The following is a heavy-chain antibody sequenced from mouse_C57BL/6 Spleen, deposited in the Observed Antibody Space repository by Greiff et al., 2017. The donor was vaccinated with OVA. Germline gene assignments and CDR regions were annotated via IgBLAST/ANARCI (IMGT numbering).Heavy chain of an antibody. CDR3: ATGDGYYFVWFAY. CDR1: GFTFSDYG. CDR2: ISSGSSTI. Sequence: VQLKESGGGLVKPGGSLKLSCAASGFTFSDYGMHWVRQAPEKGLEWVAYISSGSSTIYYADTVKGRFTISRDNAKNTLFLQMTSLRSEDTAMYYCATGDGYYFVWFAYWGQGTLVTVSA. D-gene: IGHD2-3*01. V-gene: IGHV5-17*01. J-gene: IGHJ3*01.